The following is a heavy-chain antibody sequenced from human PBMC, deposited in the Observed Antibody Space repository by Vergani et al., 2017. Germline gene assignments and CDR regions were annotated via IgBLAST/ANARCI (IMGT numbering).Heavy chain of an antibody. D-gene: IGHD3-3*01. J-gene: IGHJ4*02. CDR3: AKAGRTIFGVVIKYYFDY. CDR2: ISGSGGST. Sequence: EVQLLESGGGLVQPGGSLRLSCAASGFTFSSYAMSWVRQAPGKGLEWVSAISGSGGSTYYADSVKGRFTISRDTSKNTLYLQMNSLIAEDTAVYYCAKAGRTIFGVVIKYYFDYWGQGTLVTVSS. V-gene: IGHV3-23*01. CDR1: GFTFSSYA.